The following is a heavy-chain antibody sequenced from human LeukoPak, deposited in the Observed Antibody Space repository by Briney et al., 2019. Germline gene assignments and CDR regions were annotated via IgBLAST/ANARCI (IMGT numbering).Heavy chain of an antibody. CDR3: ARGAYGDYDS. Sequence: GGSLRLSCAASTFTFSSYAMSWVRQAPGKGLEWVSAISAGADSTYSADSVQGRFTISRDNSKNTLFLQLSGLRAEDTAVYFCARGAYGDYDSWGQGPLVTVSS. D-gene: IGHD4-17*01. CDR1: TFTFSSYA. J-gene: IGHJ5*01. V-gene: IGHV3-23*01. CDR2: ISAGADST.